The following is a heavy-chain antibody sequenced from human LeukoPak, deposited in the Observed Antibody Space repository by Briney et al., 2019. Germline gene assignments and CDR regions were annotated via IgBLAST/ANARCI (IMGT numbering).Heavy chain of an antibody. CDR2: FYYSGST. Sequence: SETLSLTCTVSGGSISSYYWSGIRQPPGKGLEYIGYFYYSGSTNYNPSPKSRVTISVDTSKSQVYLKLSSVTAADTAVYYCARTIWGYCSSTSCWTFDPWGKGTLVTVFS. CDR3: ARTIWGYCSSTSCWTFDP. D-gene: IGHD2-2*01. CDR1: GGSISSYY. J-gene: IGHJ5*02. V-gene: IGHV4-59*01.